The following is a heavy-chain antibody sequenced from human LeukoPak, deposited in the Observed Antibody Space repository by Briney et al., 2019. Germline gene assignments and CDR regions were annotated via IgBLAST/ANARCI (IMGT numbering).Heavy chain of an antibody. D-gene: IGHD6-6*01. V-gene: IGHV3-48*03. CDR2: ISSSGSTI. CDR1: GFTFSSYE. Sequence: GGSLRLSCAASGFTFSSYEMNWVRQAPGKGLEWVSYISSSGSTIYYADSVKGRFTISRDNAKNSLYLQMNSLRAEDTAVYYCATHRLTFGGIAALPLDYWGQGTLVTVSS. CDR3: ATHRLTFGGIAALPLDY. J-gene: IGHJ4*02.